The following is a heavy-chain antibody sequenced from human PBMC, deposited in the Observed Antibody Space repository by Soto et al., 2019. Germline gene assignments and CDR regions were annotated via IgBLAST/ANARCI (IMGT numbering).Heavy chain of an antibody. D-gene: IGHD3-10*01. CDR2: INYSGNT. J-gene: IGHJ5*02. CDR3: ARRGYYGSGSYVHWFDP. V-gene: IGHV4-61*08. Sequence: TSETLSLTCTVSGGSISSGDYYWSWIRQLQGKDLEWIGEINYSGNTNYNPSLKSRVTISVDTSKNQFSLKLSSVTAADTAVYYCARRGYYGSGSYVHWFDPWGQGTLVTVSS. CDR1: GGSISSGDYY.